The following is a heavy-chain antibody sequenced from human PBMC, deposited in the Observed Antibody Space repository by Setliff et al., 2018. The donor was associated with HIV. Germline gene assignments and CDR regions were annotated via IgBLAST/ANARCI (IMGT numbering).Heavy chain of an antibody. CDR3: AGSRLLCFGVPIGENWFDP. Sequence: SETLSLTCTVTGGSISSYYWSWIRQPPGKGLEWIGYIYYSGSTNYNPSLKSRVTISVDTSKNQFSLKLSSVAAADTAVYYCAGSRLLCFGVPIGENWFDPLG. V-gene: IGHV4-59*01. J-gene: IGHJ5*02. D-gene: IGHD3-10*01. CDR1: GGSISSYY. CDR2: IYYSGST.